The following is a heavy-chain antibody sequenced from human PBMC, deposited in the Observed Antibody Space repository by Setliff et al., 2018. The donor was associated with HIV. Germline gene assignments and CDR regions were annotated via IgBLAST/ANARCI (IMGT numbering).Heavy chain of an antibody. Sequence: SETLSLTCAVYGGSFSGYYWSWIRQPPGKGLEWIGEINHSGSTNYNMSLWSRVTISLDASRNQFSLELISVTAADTAVYYCAGGPGTTPTDYWAQGTLVTVSS. CDR1: GGSFSGYY. D-gene: IGHD1-26*01. J-gene: IGHJ4*02. CDR3: AGGPGTTPTDY. CDR2: INHSGST. V-gene: IGHV4-34*01.